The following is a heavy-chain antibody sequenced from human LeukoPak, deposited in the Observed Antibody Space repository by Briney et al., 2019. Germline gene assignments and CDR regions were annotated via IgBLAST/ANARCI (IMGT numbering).Heavy chain of an antibody. V-gene: IGHV1-2*06. CDR3: ARAQAETGYSSSWYAPQRP. CDR2: INPNSGGT. CDR1: GYTFTCYY. J-gene: IGHJ5*02. Sequence: ASVKVSCKASGYTFTCYYMHWVRQAPGQGLEWMGRINPNSGGTNYAQKFQGRVTMTRDPSISTAYMELSRLRSDDTAVYYCARAQAETGYSSSWYAPQRPWGQGTLVTVSS. D-gene: IGHD6-13*01.